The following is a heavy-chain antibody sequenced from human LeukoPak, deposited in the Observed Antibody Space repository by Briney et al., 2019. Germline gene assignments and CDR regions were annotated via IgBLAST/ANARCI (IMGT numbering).Heavy chain of an antibody. Sequence: PSETLSLTCAVYGGSFSGYYWSWIRQPPGKGLEWIGEINHSGSTNYNPSLKSRVTISVDTSKNQFSLKLRSVTAADTAVYYCARGRIWSGSLDYWGQGTLVTVSS. CDR1: GGSFSGYY. J-gene: IGHJ4*02. V-gene: IGHV4-34*01. D-gene: IGHD3-3*01. CDR3: ARGRIWSGSLDY. CDR2: INHSGST.